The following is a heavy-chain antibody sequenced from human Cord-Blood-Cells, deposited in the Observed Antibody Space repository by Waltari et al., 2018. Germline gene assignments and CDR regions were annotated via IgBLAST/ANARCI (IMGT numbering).Heavy chain of an antibody. CDR3: ARGGYSSGWNDAFDI. Sequence: QVQLQQSGPGLVKPSQTPSLTCTIPGDSVSRNSAAWHWTRRLPSRGLEWLGRTYYRSKWYNDYAVSVKRRITINPDTSKNQFSLQLNSVTPEDTAVYYCARGGYSSGWNDAFDIWGQGTMVTVSS. D-gene: IGHD6-19*01. V-gene: IGHV6-1*01. J-gene: IGHJ3*02. CDR1: GDSVSRNSAA. CDR2: TYYRSKWYN.